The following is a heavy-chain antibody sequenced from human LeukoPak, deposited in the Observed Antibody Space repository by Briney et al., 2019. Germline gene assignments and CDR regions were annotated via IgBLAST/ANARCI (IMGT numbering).Heavy chain of an antibody. CDR2: ISSSSSYI. CDR1: GFTFSSYS. Sequence: PGGSLRLSCAASGFTFSSYSMNWVRQAPGKGLEWVSSISSSSSYIYYADSVKGRFTISRDNAKNSLYLQVNGLRAEDTAVYYCARADTTHPYYFDYWGQGTLVTVSS. D-gene: IGHD5-18*01. J-gene: IGHJ4*02. CDR3: ARADTTHPYYFDY. V-gene: IGHV3-21*01.